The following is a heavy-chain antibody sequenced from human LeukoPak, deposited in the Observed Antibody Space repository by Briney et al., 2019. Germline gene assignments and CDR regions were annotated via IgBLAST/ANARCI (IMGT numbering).Heavy chain of an antibody. J-gene: IGHJ4*02. CDR3: ARRGNSWNDFDS. CDR2: VHYSAIT. CDR1: GASIRSYY. D-gene: IGHD1-1*01. Sequence: SETLSLICTVSGASIRSYYWSWIRQPPGKGLEWIAYVHYSAITNYNPSLKSRVSISVDTSKSQFSLSLSSVTAADTAVYYCARRGNSWNDFDSWGQGTLVTVSS. V-gene: IGHV4-59*08.